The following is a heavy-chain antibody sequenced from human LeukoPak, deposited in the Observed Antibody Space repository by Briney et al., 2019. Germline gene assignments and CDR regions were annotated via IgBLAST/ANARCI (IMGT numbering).Heavy chain of an antibody. CDR1: GGSISSYY. CDR3: ARDRYSSGWPFDY. V-gene: IGHV4-59*01. Sequence: SETLSLTCTVSGGSISSYYWSWIRQPPGKGLEWIGYIYYSGSTNYNPSLKSRVTISVDTSKNQFSLKLSSVTAADTAVYYCARDRYSSGWPFDYWGQGTLVTVSS. CDR2: IYYSGST. D-gene: IGHD6-19*01. J-gene: IGHJ4*02.